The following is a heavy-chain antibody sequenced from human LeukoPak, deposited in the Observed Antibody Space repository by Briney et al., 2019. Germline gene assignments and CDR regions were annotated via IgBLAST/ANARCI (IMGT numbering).Heavy chain of an antibody. Sequence: PSETLSLTCDVYGGSFSGYYWSWIRQPPGKGLEWIGEINHSGSTNYNPSLKSRVTISVDTSKNQFSLKLSSVTAADTAVYYCARRRYCSSTSCLYGGWFDPWGQGTLVTVSS. V-gene: IGHV4-34*01. D-gene: IGHD2-2*01. CDR3: ARRRYCSSTSCLYGGWFDP. CDR1: GGSFSGYY. J-gene: IGHJ5*02. CDR2: INHSGST.